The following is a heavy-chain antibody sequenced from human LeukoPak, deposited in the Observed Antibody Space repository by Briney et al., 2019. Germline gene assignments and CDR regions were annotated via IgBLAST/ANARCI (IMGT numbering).Heavy chain of an antibody. D-gene: IGHD6-13*01. CDR3: ARGDIGAGGAPFDY. CDR1: GESFSGYY. V-gene: IGHV4-34*01. CDR2: INHSGST. J-gene: IGHJ4*02. Sequence: PSETLSLTCAVYGESFSGYYWSWIRQPPGRGLEWIGEINHSGSTSYSASLKSRVTISVDTSKNQFSLKLNSVTAADTAVYYCARGDIGAGGAPFDYWGQGTLVTVSS.